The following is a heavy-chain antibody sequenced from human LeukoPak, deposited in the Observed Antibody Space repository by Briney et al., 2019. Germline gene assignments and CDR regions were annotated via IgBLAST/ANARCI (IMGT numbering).Heavy chain of an antibody. CDR2: ISKDGRTI. J-gene: IGHJ4*02. CDR1: GFSFSTQE. CDR3: ARGSYTGFDLYFDS. V-gene: IGHV3-48*03. D-gene: IGHD5-12*01. Sequence: GGSLRLSCAASGFSFSTQEMAWVRQAPGKGQEWVSYISKDGRTIYYADSVKGRFTISRDNTRNSLFLQLSSLSADDTAFYYCARGSYTGFDLYFDSWGQGTLVTISS.